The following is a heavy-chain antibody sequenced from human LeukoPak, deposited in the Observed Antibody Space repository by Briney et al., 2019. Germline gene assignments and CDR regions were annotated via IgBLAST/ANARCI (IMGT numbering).Heavy chain of an antibody. CDR3: ARDQEEQQLTPFDY. V-gene: IGHV1-3*01. CDR1: GYTFTSYA. D-gene: IGHD6-13*01. J-gene: IGHJ4*02. Sequence: GASVKVSCEASGYTFTSYAMHWVRQAPGQRLEWMGWINAGNGNTKYSQKFQGRVAITRDTSASTAYMELSSLRSEDTAVYYCARDQEEQQLTPFDYWGQGTLVTVSS. CDR2: INAGNGNT.